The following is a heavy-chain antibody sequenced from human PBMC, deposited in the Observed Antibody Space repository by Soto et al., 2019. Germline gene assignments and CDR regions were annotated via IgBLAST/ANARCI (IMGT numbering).Heavy chain of an antibody. CDR3: ALRKTGSYFDY. D-gene: IGHD1-26*01. CDR1: GGSISSFY. V-gene: IGHV4-4*07. CDR2: IYSGGRN. J-gene: IGHJ4*02. Sequence: KTXGTLSLTCTVSGGSISSFYWSWIRQPAGKGLEWIGRIYSGGRNNYNPSLKSRVTMSVDTSKNQFSLRLSSVTAADTAVYYCALRKTGSYFDYWGQGTLVTVSS.